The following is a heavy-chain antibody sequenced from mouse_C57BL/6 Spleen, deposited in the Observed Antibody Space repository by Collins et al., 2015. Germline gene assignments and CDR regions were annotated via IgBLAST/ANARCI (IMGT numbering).Heavy chain of an antibody. D-gene: IGHD2-4*01. CDR1: GFTFSDYY. V-gene: IGHV5-16*01. J-gene: IGHJ2*01. CDR3: ARAGAYYDYDKYYFDY. Sequence: EVKLVESEGGLVQPGSSMKLSCTASGFTFSDYYMAWVRQVPEKGLEWVANINYDGSSTYYLDSLKSRFIISRDNAKNILYLQMSSLKSEDTATYYCARAGAYYDYDKYYFDYWGQGTTLTVSS. CDR2: INYDGSST.